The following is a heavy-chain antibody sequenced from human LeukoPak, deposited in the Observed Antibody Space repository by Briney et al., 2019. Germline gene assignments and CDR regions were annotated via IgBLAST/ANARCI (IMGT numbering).Heavy chain of an antibody. V-gene: IGHV3-33*06. J-gene: IGHJ4*02. CDR2: IWYDGSNK. CDR1: GFTFSSYG. Sequence: GGSLRLSCAASGFTFSSYGMHWVRQAPGKGLEWVAVIWYDGSNKYYADSVKGRFTISRDNSKNTLYLQMNSLRAEDTAVYYCAKEVWDSSSYSPLDHWGQGTLVAVSS. D-gene: IGHD6-13*01. CDR3: AKEVWDSSSYSPLDH.